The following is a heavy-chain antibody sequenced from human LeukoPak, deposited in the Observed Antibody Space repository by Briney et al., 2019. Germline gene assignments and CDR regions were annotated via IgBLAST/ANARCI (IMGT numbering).Heavy chain of an antibody. Sequence: QSGGSLRLSCAASGFTFSSYGMHWVRQAPGKGLEWVAVISYDGSNKYYADSVKGRFTISRDNSKNTLYLQMNSLRAEDTAVYYCAREDPIITIFGVADGPLDHWGQGTLVTVSS. V-gene: IGHV3-30*03. CDR1: GFTFSSYG. D-gene: IGHD3-3*01. CDR3: AREDPIITIFGVADGPLDH. CDR2: ISYDGSNK. J-gene: IGHJ4*02.